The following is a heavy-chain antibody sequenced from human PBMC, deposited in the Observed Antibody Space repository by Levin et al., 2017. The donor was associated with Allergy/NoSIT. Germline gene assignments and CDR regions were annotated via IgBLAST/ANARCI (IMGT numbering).Heavy chain of an antibody. Sequence: KISCKASGGTFSSYAISWVRQAPGQGLEWMGGIIPIFGTANYAQKFQGRVTITADKSTSTAYMELSSLRSEDTAVYYCARDSSAGRYFDSGYYMDVWGKGTTVTVSS. CDR3: ARDSSAGRYFDSGYYMDV. CDR1: GGTFSSYA. V-gene: IGHV1-69*06. D-gene: IGHD3-9*01. CDR2: IIPIFGTA. J-gene: IGHJ6*03.